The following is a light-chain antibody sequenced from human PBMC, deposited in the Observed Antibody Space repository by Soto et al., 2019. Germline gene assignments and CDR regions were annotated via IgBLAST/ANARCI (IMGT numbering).Light chain of an antibody. CDR1: QSVTSH. CDR3: QQGSNWPPMYT. J-gene: IGKJ2*01. CDR2: DAS. V-gene: IGKV3-11*01. Sequence: EIVLTQSPATLSLSPGERATLSCRASQSVTSHLAWYQQKPGQAPRLLIYDASNRATGIPARFTGSGSGTDFTLTISSLEPEDFAVYYCQQGSNWPPMYTFGQGTKLEIK.